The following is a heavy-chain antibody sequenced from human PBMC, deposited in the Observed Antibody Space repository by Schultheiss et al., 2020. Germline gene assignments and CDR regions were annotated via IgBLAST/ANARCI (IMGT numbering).Heavy chain of an antibody. Sequence: SETLSLTCAISGDSVSSNSAAWNWIRQSPSRGLEWLGRTYYRSKWYNEYAVSVKGRITINPDTSKNQFSLKLNSVTAADTAVYYCARQNPAAHSWSLIDYWGQGTLVTVSS. CDR3: ARQNPAAHSWSLIDY. CDR2: TYYRSKWYN. D-gene: IGHD3-3*02. CDR1: GDSVSSNSAA. V-gene: IGHV6-1*01. J-gene: IGHJ4*02.